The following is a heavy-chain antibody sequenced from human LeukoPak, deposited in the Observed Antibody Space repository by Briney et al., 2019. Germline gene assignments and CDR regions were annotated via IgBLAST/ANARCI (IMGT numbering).Heavy chain of an antibody. Sequence: GGSLRLSCAASGFTFSSYGMHWVRQAPGKGLEWVAFIRYDGSNKYYADSVKGRFTISRDNAKNSLYLQMNSLRAEDTAVYYCARDLPRAVAGTRWADWFDPWGQGTLVTVSS. CDR1: GFTFSSYG. V-gene: IGHV3-30*02. CDR2: IRYDGSNK. CDR3: ARDLPRAVAGTRWADWFDP. D-gene: IGHD6-19*01. J-gene: IGHJ5*02.